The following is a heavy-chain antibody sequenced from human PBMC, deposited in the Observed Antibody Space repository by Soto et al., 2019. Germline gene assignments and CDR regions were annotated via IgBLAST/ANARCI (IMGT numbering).Heavy chain of an antibody. Sequence: GGSLRLSCAASGFTFSDYYMSWIRQAPGKGLEWVSYISSSGSTIYYADSVKGRFTISRDNAKNSLYLQMNSLRAEDTAVYYCARDCYYDSSGYYYFDYWGQGTLVTVSS. CDR1: GFTFSDYY. D-gene: IGHD3-22*01. CDR2: ISSSGSTI. J-gene: IGHJ4*02. CDR3: ARDCYYDSSGYYYFDY. V-gene: IGHV3-11*01.